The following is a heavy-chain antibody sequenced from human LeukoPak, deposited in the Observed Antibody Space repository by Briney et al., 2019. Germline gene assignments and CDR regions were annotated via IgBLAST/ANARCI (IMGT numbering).Heavy chain of an antibody. CDR3: ARDPPTYYYDSSGLHLGDY. Sequence: GGSLRLSCAASGFTFSSYWMSWVRQAPGKGLEWVANIKRDGSEKYYVDSVKGRFTISRDNAKNSLYLQMNSLRAEDTAVYYCARDPPTYYYDSSGLHLGDYWGQRT. J-gene: IGHJ4*02. CDR2: IKRDGSEK. D-gene: IGHD3-22*01. CDR1: GFTFSSYW. V-gene: IGHV3-7*01.